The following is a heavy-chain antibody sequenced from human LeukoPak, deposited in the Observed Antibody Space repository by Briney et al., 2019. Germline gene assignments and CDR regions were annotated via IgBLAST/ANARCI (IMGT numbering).Heavy chain of an antibody. Sequence: ASAKVSCKASGYTFTSYGISWVRQAPGQGLEWMGWISAYNGNTNYAQKLQGRVTMTTDTSTSTAYMELRSLRSDDTAVYYCARERDSSSWFWYYYYMDVWGKGTTVTISS. CDR1: GYTFTSYG. CDR2: ISAYNGNT. V-gene: IGHV1-18*01. J-gene: IGHJ6*03. D-gene: IGHD6-13*01. CDR3: ARERDSSSWFWYYYYMDV.